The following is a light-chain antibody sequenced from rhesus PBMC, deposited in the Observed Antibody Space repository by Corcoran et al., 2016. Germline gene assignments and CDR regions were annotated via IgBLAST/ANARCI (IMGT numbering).Light chain of an antibody. Sequence: DIQMTQSPSSLSASVGDTVTITCRASQSISSWLAWYQQKPGKASKLLIYKASSLQSGVPSRFSGSGSGTDYTLTISSLQPEDFATYYCLQYSSSPYSFGQGTKVEIK. J-gene: IGKJ2*01. CDR1: QSISSW. CDR3: LQYSSSPYS. CDR2: KAS. V-gene: IGKV1-22*01.